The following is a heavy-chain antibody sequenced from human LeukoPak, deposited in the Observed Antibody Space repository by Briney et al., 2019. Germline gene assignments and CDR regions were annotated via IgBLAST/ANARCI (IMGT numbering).Heavy chain of an antibody. CDR1: GGSISSGGYY. CDR3: ARADSSGYYSDY. CDR2: IYYSGST. J-gene: IGHJ4*02. Sequence: SQTLSLTCTVSGGSISSGGYYWSWIRQHPGKGLEWIGYIYYSGSTYYNPSLKRRVTISVDTSKNQFSLKLSSVTAADTAVYYCARADSSGYYSDYWGQGTLVTVSS. V-gene: IGHV4-31*03. D-gene: IGHD3-22*01.